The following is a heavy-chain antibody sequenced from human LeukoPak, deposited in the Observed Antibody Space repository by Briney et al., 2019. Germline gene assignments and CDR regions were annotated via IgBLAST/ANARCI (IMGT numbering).Heavy chain of an antibody. Sequence: GGSLRLSCAASGFTFSSYSMNWVRQAPGKGLEWVSYISSSSSTIYYADSVKGRFTISRDNAKNSLYLQMNSLRAEDTAVYYCARGSARLAFDIWGQGTMVTVSS. D-gene: IGHD6-25*01. V-gene: IGHV3-48*01. CDR2: ISSSSSTI. CDR1: GFTFSSYS. J-gene: IGHJ3*02. CDR3: ARGSARLAFDI.